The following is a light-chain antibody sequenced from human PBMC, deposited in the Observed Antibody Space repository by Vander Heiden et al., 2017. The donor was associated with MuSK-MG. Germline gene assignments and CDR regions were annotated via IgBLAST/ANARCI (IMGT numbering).Light chain of an antibody. CDR1: QSLLHSNGYNH. CDR2: VGS. V-gene: IGKV2-28*01. CDR3: MQDLQTPYT. J-gene: IGKJ2*01. Sequence: DIVMTQSPPSLPVTPGEPATISCRSSQSLLHSNGYNHSHWYLQKPVKSPHPLIYVGSNPAGGVPGRIGGSGASKDTTLKISRQEAEDVGFYYWMQDLQTPYTFGPGTKLESK.